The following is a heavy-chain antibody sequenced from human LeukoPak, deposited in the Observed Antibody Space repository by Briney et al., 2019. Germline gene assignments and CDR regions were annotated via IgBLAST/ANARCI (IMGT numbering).Heavy chain of an antibody. Sequence: GGSLILSCAASGFTFSSYGIHWVRQAPGKGLEWVAVIWYDGSNKYYADSVKGRFTISRDNSKNTLYLQMNSLRAEDTAVYYCARDEDHYFDYWGQGTLVTASS. V-gene: IGHV3-33*01. CDR2: IWYDGSNK. J-gene: IGHJ4*02. CDR3: ARDEDHYFDY. CDR1: GFTFSSYG.